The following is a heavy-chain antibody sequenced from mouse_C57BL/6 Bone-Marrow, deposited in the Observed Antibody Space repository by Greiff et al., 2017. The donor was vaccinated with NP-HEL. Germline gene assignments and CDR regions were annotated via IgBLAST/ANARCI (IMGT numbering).Heavy chain of an antibody. CDR2: IYPRDGST. V-gene: IGHV1-85*01. J-gene: IGHJ3*01. CDR1: GYTFTSYD. Sequence: VKVVESGPELVKPGASVKLSCKASGYTFTSYDINWVKQRPGQGLEWIGWIYPRDGSTKYNEKFKGKATLTVDTSSSTAYMELHSLTSEDSAVYFCARSRSGYPLAWFAYWGQGTLVTVSA. D-gene: IGHD3-2*02. CDR3: ARSRSGYPLAWFAY.